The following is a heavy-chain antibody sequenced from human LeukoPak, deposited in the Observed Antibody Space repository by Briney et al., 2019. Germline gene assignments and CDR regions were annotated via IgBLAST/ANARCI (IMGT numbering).Heavy chain of an antibody. CDR1: GGSISSGGYY. CDR2: IYYSGST. J-gene: IGHJ3*02. CDR3: ARVSDFWSGYPHDAFDI. D-gene: IGHD3-3*01. Sequence: ASETLSLTCTISGGSISSGGYYWSWIRQHPGKGLEWIGYIYYSGSTYYNPSLKSRVTISVDTSKNQFSLKLSSVTAADTAVYYCARVSDFWSGYPHDAFDIWGQGTMVTVSS. V-gene: IGHV4-31*03.